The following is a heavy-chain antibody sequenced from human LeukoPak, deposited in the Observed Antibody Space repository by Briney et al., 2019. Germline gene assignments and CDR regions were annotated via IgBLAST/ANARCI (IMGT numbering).Heavy chain of an antibody. V-gene: IGHV4-59*11. CDR2: IYYSGST. J-gene: IGHJ5*02. CDR1: GGSISSHS. Sequence: PSETLSLICTLYGGSISSHSRRWIRQPPGKGLEWIGYIYYSGSTNYNPSLKGRVTMSVDTSKNQFSLRLSSVTAAGTAVYYCASGELHAGISAAPWGQGTLVTVSS. CDR3: ASGELHAGISAAP. D-gene: IGHD1-7*01.